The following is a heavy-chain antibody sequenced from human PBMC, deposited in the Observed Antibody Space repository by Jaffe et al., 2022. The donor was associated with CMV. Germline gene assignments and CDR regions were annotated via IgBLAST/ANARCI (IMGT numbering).Heavy chain of an antibody. D-gene: IGHD3-3*01. Sequence: EVQLLESGGGLVQPGGSLRLSCAASGFTFSSYAMSWVRQAPGKGLEWVSAISGSGGSTYYADSVKGRFTISRDNSKNTLYLQMNSLRAEDTAVYYCAKGGVTISIYYYYGMDVWGQGTTVTVSS. V-gene: IGHV3-23*01. J-gene: IGHJ6*02. CDR1: GFTFSSYA. CDR2: ISGSGGST. CDR3: AKGGVTISIYYYYGMDV.